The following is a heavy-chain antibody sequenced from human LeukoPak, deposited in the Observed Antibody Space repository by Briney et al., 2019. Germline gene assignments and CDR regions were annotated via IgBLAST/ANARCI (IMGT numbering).Heavy chain of an antibody. D-gene: IGHD5-18*01. Sequence: ASVKVSCKASGYTFTSYGISWVRQAPGQGLEWMGWNSAYNGNTNYAQRVQGRVTMTTDTSTSTAYMELRSLRSDDTAVYYCARDVDTSMAYYFDCWGQGTLVTVSS. J-gene: IGHJ4*02. CDR3: ARDVDTSMAYYFDC. CDR2: NSAYNGNT. V-gene: IGHV1-18*01. CDR1: GYTFTSYG.